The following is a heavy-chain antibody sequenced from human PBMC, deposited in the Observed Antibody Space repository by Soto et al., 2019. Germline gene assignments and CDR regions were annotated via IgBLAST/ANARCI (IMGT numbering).Heavy chain of an antibody. CDR3: ARGQRFSDWFDP. Sequence: AETLSLTCTASGGGIRPYYWSWIRQPAGKGLEWIGRIYSSGSTKYNPSLQSRVTVSLDTSNNQFSLRLTSVTAADTAVYYCARGQRFSDWFDPWGQGTQVT. CDR1: GGGIRPYY. V-gene: IGHV4-4*07. D-gene: IGHD3-3*01. J-gene: IGHJ5*02. CDR2: IYSSGST.